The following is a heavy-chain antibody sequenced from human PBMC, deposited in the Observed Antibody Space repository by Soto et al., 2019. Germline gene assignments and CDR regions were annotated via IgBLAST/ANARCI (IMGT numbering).Heavy chain of an antibody. Sequence: PGGSLRLSCAASGFTFDDYAMSWFRQAPGKGLEWVGFIRSKAYGGTTEYAASVKGRFTISRDDSKSIAYLQMNSLKTEDTAVYYCTREGRDGYNSLFYYYYGMDVWGQGTTVTVSS. CDR3: TREGRDGYNSLFYYYYGMDV. D-gene: IGHD5-12*01. V-gene: IGHV3-49*03. CDR1: GFTFDDYA. CDR2: IRSKAYGGTT. J-gene: IGHJ6*02.